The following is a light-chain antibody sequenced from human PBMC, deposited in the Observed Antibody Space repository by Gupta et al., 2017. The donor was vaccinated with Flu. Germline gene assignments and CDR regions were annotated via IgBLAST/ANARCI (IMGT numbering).Light chain of an antibody. J-gene: IGLJ2*01. CDR3: QVWDSSSEQVV. CDR2: DDS. V-gene: IGLV3-21*02. Sequence: SYVLTQPPSVSVAPGQTARITCGGNNIGSKSVHWYQQKPGQAPVLVVYDDSDRPSGIPERFAGYNSGKTATLTISRVEAGDETDHSGQVWDSSSEQVVFGGGTKLTVL. CDR1: NIGSKS.